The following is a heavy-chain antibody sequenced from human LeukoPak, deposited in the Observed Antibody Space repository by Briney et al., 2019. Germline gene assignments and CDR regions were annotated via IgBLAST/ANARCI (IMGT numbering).Heavy chain of an antibody. J-gene: IGHJ4*02. D-gene: IGHD5-18*01. CDR1: GFTFSSYH. Sequence: KPGGSLRLSCVVSGFTFSSYHMNWVRQAPGKGLEWVSSISTSRNYIYYADSVTGRFTISRDNAKNSLYLQMNSLRAEDTAVYYCARRAMTERGVSYGLDYWGQGTLVTVSS. V-gene: IGHV3-21*01. CDR3: ARRAMTERGVSYGLDY. CDR2: ISTSRNYI.